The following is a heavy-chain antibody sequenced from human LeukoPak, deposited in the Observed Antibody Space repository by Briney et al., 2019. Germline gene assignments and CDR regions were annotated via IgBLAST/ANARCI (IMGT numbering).Heavy chain of an antibody. V-gene: IGHV4-59*01. CDR3: ARERYVYSYGNNNWFDP. Sequence: SETLSLTCTDSGGSISSYYWSCIRQPPGKGLEWIGYIYYSGSTNYNPSLKSRVTISVDTSKNQFSLKLSSVTAADTAVYYCARERYVYSYGNNNWFDPWGQGTLVTVSS. J-gene: IGHJ5*02. D-gene: IGHD5-18*01. CDR1: GGSISSYY. CDR2: IYYSGST.